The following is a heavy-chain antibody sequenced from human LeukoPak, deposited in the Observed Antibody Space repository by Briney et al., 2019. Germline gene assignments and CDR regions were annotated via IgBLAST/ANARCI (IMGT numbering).Heavy chain of an antibody. CDR3: AKRRTTRRPIDP. J-gene: IGHJ5*02. Sequence: PGGSLRLSCAASGFTFSSYAMTWVRQAPGQGLEWFSTISGSGTSTYYADSVKGRFTISRDNSKNTLYLQMNSLRAEDTAVYYCAKRRTTRRPIDPWGQGTLVTVSS. CDR1: GFTFSSYA. D-gene: IGHD4-11*01. CDR2: ISGSGTST. V-gene: IGHV3-23*01.